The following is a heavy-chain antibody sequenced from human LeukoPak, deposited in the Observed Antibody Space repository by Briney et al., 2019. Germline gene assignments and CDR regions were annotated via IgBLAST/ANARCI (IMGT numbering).Heavy chain of an antibody. D-gene: IGHD1-26*01. CDR3: ARDKVGGATNFDY. J-gene: IGHJ4*02. CDR2: IKKDGSEK. CDR1: GFTFSSYA. V-gene: IGHV3-7*01. Sequence: GGSLRLSCAASGFTFSSYAMSWVRQAPGKGLEWVANIKKDGSEKYYVDSVKGRFTISRDNAENSLYLQMNSLRAEDTAVYYCARDKVGGATNFDYWGQGTLVTVSS.